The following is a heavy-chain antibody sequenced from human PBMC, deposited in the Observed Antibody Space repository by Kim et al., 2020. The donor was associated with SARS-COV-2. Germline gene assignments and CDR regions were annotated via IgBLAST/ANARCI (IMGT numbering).Heavy chain of an antibody. Sequence: GGSLRLSCAASGFTFSSYGMHWVRQAPGKGLEWVAVIWYDGSNKYYADSVKGRFTISRDNSKNTLYLQMNSLRAEDTAVYYCAKDKLRGSGSYWYYYYGMDVWGQGTTVTVSS. CDR1: GFTFSSYG. V-gene: IGHV3-33*06. J-gene: IGHJ6*02. D-gene: IGHD3-10*01. CDR2: IWYDGSNK. CDR3: AKDKLRGSGSYWYYYYGMDV.